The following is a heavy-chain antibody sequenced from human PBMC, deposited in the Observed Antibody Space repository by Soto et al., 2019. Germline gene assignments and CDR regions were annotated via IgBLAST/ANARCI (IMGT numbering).Heavy chain of an antibody. J-gene: IGHJ5*02. CDR2: ISYDGSNK. D-gene: IGHD2-2*01. CDR1: GFTFSSYA. V-gene: IGHV3-30-3*01. Sequence: QVQLVESGGGVVQPGRSLRLSCAASGFTFSSYAMHWVRQAPGKGLEWVAVISYDGSNKYYADSVKGRFTISRDNSKNTLYLQMNSLRAEDTAVYYWARAYQLLSWFDPWGQGTLVTVSS. CDR3: ARAYQLLSWFDP.